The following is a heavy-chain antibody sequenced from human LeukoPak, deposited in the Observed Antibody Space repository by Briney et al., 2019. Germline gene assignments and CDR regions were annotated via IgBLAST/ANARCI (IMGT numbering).Heavy chain of an antibody. Sequence: PGGSLRLSCAASGFTFSNYVMHWVRQAPGKGLEWVAVISYDGSNKYYADSVKGRFTISRDNSKNTLYLQMNSLRAEDTAVYYCARDGGKLGYCSSTSCYPDYWGQGTLVTVSS. J-gene: IGHJ4*02. CDR3: ARDGGKLGYCSSTSCYPDY. V-gene: IGHV3-30-3*01. CDR1: GFTFSNYV. CDR2: ISYDGSNK. D-gene: IGHD2-2*01.